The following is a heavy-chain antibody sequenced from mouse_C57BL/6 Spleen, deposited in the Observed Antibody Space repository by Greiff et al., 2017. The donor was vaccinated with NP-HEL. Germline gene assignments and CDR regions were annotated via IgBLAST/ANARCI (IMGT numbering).Heavy chain of an antibody. D-gene: IGHD1-1*01. CDR2: INPNNGGT. CDR3: ARSYRYFDY. Sequence: EVQLQQSGPELVKPGASVKISCKASGYTFTDYYMNWVKQSHGKSLEWIGDINPNNGGTSYNQKFKGKATLTVDKSSSTAYMELRSLTSEDSAVYYCARSYRYFDYWGQGTTLTVSS. V-gene: IGHV1-26*01. CDR1: GYTFTDYY. J-gene: IGHJ2*01.